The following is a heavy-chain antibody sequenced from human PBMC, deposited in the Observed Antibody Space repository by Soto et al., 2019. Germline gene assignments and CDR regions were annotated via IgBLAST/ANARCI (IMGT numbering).Heavy chain of an antibody. CDR3: ARDAIAAAGTIYYFDY. CDR1: GFTVSSNY. Sequence: PGGSLRLSCAASGFTVSSNYMSWVRQARGKGLEWVAVIWYDGSNKYYADSVEGRFTISRDNSKNTLYLQMNSLRAEDTAVYYCARDAIAAAGTIYYFDYWGQGTLVTVSS. CDR2: IWYDGSNK. D-gene: IGHD6-13*01. J-gene: IGHJ4*02. V-gene: IGHV3-33*01.